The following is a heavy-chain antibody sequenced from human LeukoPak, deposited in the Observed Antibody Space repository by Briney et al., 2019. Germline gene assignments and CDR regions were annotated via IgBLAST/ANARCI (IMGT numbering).Heavy chain of an antibody. D-gene: IGHD3-10*01. V-gene: IGHV3-33*01. CDR2: IWYDGNNK. CDR1: VCTFSSYC. J-gene: IGHJ6*02. Sequence: GVCLRLSCAASVCTFSSYCMHWVREAPGKGLEWVAVIWYDGNNKYYADSVKGRLTISRDNSKNTLYLQMNSLRAEDTAVYYCARVHYSGSGSYYPYYHYGMDVWGQGTTVTVSS. CDR3: ARVHYSGSGSYYPYYHYGMDV.